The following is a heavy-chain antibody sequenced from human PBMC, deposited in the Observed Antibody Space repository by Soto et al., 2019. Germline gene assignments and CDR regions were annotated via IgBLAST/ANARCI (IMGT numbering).Heavy chain of an antibody. J-gene: IGHJ4*02. Sequence: EVQLVESGGGLVKPGGSLRLSCAASGFTFSSYSMNWVRQAPGKGLEWVSSISSSSSYIYYADSVKGRFTISRDNAKNSLYLHMNSLRAEDTAVYYCARDGSGYCTNGVCWNFDYWGQGTLVTVSS. V-gene: IGHV3-21*01. D-gene: IGHD2-8*01. CDR2: ISSSSSYI. CDR1: GFTFSSYS. CDR3: ARDGSGYCTNGVCWNFDY.